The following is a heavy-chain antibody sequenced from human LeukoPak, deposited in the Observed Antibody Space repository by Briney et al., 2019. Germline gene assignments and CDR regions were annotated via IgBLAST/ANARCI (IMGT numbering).Heavy chain of an antibody. D-gene: IGHD3-22*01. CDR3: ARLDSRATSIYFDL. CDR1: GFTFSSYW. Sequence: GGSLRLSCAASGFTFSSYWMSWVRQAPGKGLEWVANIKQDGSEKYYVDSVKGRVTISRDNAKKSLYLQMNSLRAEDTAVYYCARLDSRATSIYFDLWGRGTLVTVSS. J-gene: IGHJ2*01. CDR2: IKQDGSEK. V-gene: IGHV3-7*01.